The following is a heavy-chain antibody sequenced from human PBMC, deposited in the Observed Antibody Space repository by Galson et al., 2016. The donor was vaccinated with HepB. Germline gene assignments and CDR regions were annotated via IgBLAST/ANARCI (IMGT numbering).Heavy chain of an antibody. CDR1: GGSVSRASYY. J-gene: IGHJ4*02. CDR3: ARGSSCGADCYSVTPAD. Sequence: SETLSLTCTVSGGSVSRASYYWSWIRQPPGKTLEWIGYFYYSGSTAYNPSLESRVTLSADTSKNQFSLRLSSVTAADTAVYYCARGSSCGADCYSVTPADWGQGTPVTVSA. CDR2: FYYSGST. V-gene: IGHV4-61*01. D-gene: IGHD2-21*02.